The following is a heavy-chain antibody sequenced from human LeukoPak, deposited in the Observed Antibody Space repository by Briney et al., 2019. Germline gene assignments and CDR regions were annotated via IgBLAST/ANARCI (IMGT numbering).Heavy chain of an antibody. V-gene: IGHV1-3*01. J-gene: IGHJ4*02. CDR3: ARRIWSRTVSSYYFDY. CDR1: GGTFRRYA. CDR2: INAGNGHT. D-gene: IGHD3-3*01. Sequence: ASVTVSCTASGGTFRRYAINWVRQAPGQRLEWMGWINAGNGHTRYSQRFQGRVTITRDTSATTVYMEVASLRSEDTAVYYCARRIWSRTVSSYYFDYWGQGTLVTVSS.